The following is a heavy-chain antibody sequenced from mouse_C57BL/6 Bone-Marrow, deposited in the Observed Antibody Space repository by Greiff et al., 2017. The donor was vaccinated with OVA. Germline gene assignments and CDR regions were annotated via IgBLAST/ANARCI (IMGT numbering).Heavy chain of an antibody. Sequence: QVHVKQSGAELVKPGASVKMSCKASGYTFTSYWITWVKQRPGQGLEWIGDIYPGSGSTNYNEKFKSKATLTVDTSSSTAYMQLSSLTSEDSAVYYCARYGGKRDFDYWGQGTTLTVSS. CDR2: IYPGSGST. J-gene: IGHJ2*01. V-gene: IGHV1-55*01. D-gene: IGHD1-2*01. CDR3: ARYGGKRDFDY. CDR1: GYTFTSYW.